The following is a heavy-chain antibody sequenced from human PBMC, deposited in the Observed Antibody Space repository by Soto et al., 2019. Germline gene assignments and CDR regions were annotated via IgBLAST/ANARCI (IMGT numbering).Heavy chain of an antibody. J-gene: IGHJ4*02. CDR3: AAGLTTVVTPPDS. D-gene: IGHD4-17*01. Sequence: SETLSLTCTVSGGSISSGDYYWSWIRQPPGKGLEWIGYIYYSGSTYYNPSLKSRVTISVDTSKNQFSLKLSSVTAADTAVYYCAAGLTTVVTPPDSWGQGTLLTVSS. CDR1: GGSISSGDYY. V-gene: IGHV4-30-4*01. CDR2: IYYSGST.